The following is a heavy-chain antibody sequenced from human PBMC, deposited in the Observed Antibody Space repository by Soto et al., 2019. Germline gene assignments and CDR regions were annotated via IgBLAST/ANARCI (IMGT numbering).Heavy chain of an antibody. D-gene: IGHD1-7*01. CDR2: ISYDGSNK. V-gene: IGHV3-30-3*01. CDR1: GFTFSSYA. CDR3: ARFHGRKKLELAPVEYYYGMDV. Sequence: QVQLVESGGGVVQPGRSLRLSCAASGFTFSSYAMHWVRQAPGKGLEWVAVISYDGSNKYYADSVKGRFTISRDNSKNTLYLQMNSLRAEDTAVYYCARFHGRKKLELAPVEYYYGMDVWGQGTTVTVSS. J-gene: IGHJ6*02.